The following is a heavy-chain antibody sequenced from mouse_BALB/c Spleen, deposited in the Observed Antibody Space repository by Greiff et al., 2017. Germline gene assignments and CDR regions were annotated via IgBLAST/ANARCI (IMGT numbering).Heavy chain of an antibody. CDR2: ISYDGSN. CDR1: GYSITSGYY. Sequence: EVQLVESGPGLVKPSQSLSLTCSVTGYSITSGYYWNWIRQFPGNKLEWMGYISYDGSNNYNPSLKNRISITRDTSKNQFFLKLNSVTTEDTATYYCARRGGYRYDGDYAMDYWGQGTSVTVSS. D-gene: IGHD2-14*01. J-gene: IGHJ4*01. CDR3: ARRGGYRYDGDYAMDY. V-gene: IGHV3-6*02.